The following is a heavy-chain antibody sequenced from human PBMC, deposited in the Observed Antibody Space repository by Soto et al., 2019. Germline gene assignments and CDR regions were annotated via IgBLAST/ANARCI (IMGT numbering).Heavy chain of an antibody. D-gene: IGHD6-13*01. CDR2: IYHSGST. Sequence: SETLSLTCAVSGGSISSGGYSWSWIRQPPGKGLEWIGYIYHSGSTYYNPSLKSRVTISVDRSKNQFSLKLSSVTAADTAVYYCAVEYSSSWYGLSSGSGYQWGQGTMVTVSS. CDR3: AVEYSSSWYGLSSGSGYQ. J-gene: IGHJ3*01. V-gene: IGHV4-30-2*01. CDR1: GGSISSGGYS.